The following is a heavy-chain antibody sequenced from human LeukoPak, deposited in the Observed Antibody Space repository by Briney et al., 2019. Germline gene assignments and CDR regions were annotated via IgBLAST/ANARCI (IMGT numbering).Heavy chain of an antibody. Sequence: GGSLRLSCAASGFTFSSYSMNWVRQAPGKGLEWVSSISSSSSYIYYADSVKGRFTISRDNAKNSLYLQMSSLRAEDTAVYYCASSQSSTWWYQYMDVWGKGTTVTVSS. V-gene: IGHV3-21*01. J-gene: IGHJ6*03. CDR2: ISSSSSYI. CDR1: GFTFSSYS. CDR3: ASSQSSTWWYQYMDV. D-gene: IGHD2-15*01.